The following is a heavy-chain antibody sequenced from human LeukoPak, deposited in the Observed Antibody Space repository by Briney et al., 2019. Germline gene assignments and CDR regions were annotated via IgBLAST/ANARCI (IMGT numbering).Heavy chain of an antibody. Sequence: GGSLRLSCGASGFTFSNYAMYWVRQAPGRGLEWVSGLTGRGDSAYYADSVKGRFTISRDNSKNTLYLEMNSLRADDTAVYYCAKRGNTISFFDPWGQGTLVTVSS. J-gene: IGHJ5*02. CDR2: LTGRGDSA. V-gene: IGHV3-23*01. CDR1: GFTFSNYA. D-gene: IGHD5-24*01. CDR3: AKRGNTISFFDP.